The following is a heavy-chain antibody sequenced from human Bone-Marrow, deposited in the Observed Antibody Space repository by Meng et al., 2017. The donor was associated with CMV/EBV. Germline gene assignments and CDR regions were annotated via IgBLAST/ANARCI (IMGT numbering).Heavy chain of an antibody. D-gene: IGHD2-2*02. J-gene: IGHJ5*02. CDR2: IIPIFGTA. V-gene: IGHV1-69*05. CDR1: AGTFSSYA. Sequence: SVKLSCKASAGTFSSYAISWVRQAPGQGLEWMGGIIPIFGTANYAQKFQGRVTITTDESTSTAYMDLNSLRSEDTAVYYCATSFVNCSTSNCYKYNWFDPWGQGTLVTVSS. CDR3: ATSFVNCSTSNCYKYNWFDP.